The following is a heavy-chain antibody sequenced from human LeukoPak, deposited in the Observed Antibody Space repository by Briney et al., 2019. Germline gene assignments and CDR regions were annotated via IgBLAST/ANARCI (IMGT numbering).Heavy chain of an antibody. CDR1: GFTFSDYY. CDR3: ATARIAAAGPIDY. V-gene: IGHV3-11*05. J-gene: IGHJ4*02. CDR2: ISSSSSYT. Sequence: AGGSQRLSCAASGFTFSDYYMSWIPQAPGQGLEWISYISSSSSYTNYADSVKGRFTMSRDNAKNSLYLQMNSLRVEDTAVYYCATARIAAAGPIDYWGQGTLVTVSS. D-gene: IGHD6-13*01.